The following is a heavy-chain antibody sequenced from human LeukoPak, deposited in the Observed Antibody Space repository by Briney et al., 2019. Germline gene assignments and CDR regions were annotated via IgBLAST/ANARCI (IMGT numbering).Heavy chain of an antibody. CDR3: AKFAYDSTGYYAGFDY. CDR2: IRYDGSNK. J-gene: IGHJ4*02. D-gene: IGHD3-22*01. Sequence: PGGSLRLSCAASGFMFSSHGMHWVRQAPGKGLEWVAFIRYDGSNKYYADSVKGRFTISRDNSKNTMYLQTNSLRAEDTTVYYCAKFAYDSTGYYAGFDYWGQGTLVTVSS. CDR1: GFMFSSHG. V-gene: IGHV3-30*02.